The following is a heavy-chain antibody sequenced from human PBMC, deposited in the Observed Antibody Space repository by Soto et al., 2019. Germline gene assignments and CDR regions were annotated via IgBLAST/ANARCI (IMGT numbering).Heavy chain of an antibody. CDR1: GFSLTTSGVG. Sequence: QITLKESGPTRVRPTQTLALTCTFSGFSLTTSGVGVGWIRKPPGEALEWLAVIYWDDDKRYSPSLQSRLTHTNDTSKNQVVLTMADMDPVDTATYFCAHRGYMYGNWDHGYFDYWGQGTLVTVSS. D-gene: IGHD5-18*01. CDR2: IYWDDDK. V-gene: IGHV2-5*02. CDR3: AHRGYMYGNWDHGYFDY. J-gene: IGHJ4*02.